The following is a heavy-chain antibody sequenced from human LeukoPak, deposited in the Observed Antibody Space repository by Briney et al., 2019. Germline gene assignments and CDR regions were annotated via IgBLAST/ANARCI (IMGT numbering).Heavy chain of an antibody. CDR3: ARVMNRGAIAVAGLGY. Sequence: ASVKVSCKASGYTFTSYDINWVRQATGQGLEWMGWMNPNSGNTGYAQKFQGRVTMTRNTSISTAYMELSSLRSEDTAVYYCARVMNRGAIAVAGLGYWGQGTLVTVSS. CDR2: MNPNSGNT. CDR1: GYTFTSYD. J-gene: IGHJ4*02. V-gene: IGHV1-8*01. D-gene: IGHD6-19*01.